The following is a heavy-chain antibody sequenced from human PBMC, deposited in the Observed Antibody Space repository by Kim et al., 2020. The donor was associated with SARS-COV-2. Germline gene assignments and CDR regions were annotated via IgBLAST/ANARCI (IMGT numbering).Heavy chain of an antibody. J-gene: IGHJ3*02. V-gene: IGHV4-39*01. CDR1: GGSISSSSYY. D-gene: IGHD6-13*01. Sequence: SETLSLTCTVSGGSISSSSYYWGWIRQPPGKGLEWIGSIYYSGSTYYNPSLKSRVTISVDTSKNQFSLKLSSVTAADTAVYYCARGSAAAEDAFDIWGQG. CDR2: IYYSGST. CDR3: ARGSAAAEDAFDI.